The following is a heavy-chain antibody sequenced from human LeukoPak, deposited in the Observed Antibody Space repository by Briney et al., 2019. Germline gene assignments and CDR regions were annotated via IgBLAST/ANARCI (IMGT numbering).Heavy chain of an antibody. Sequence: GGSLRLSCAASGFTFSNYIMSWVRQAPGKGLEWVSSISSSSSYIYYADSMKGRFTISRDNAKNSLYLQMNSLRAEDTAVYYCASSGWSSRHDYWGQGTLVTVSS. V-gene: IGHV3-21*01. CDR1: GFTFSNYI. CDR2: ISSSSSYI. D-gene: IGHD6-19*01. CDR3: ASSGWSSRHDY. J-gene: IGHJ4*02.